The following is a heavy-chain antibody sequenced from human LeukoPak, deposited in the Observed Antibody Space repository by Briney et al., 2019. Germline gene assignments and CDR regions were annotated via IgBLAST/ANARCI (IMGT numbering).Heavy chain of an antibody. CDR1: GFTFSSYS. J-gene: IGHJ4*02. V-gene: IGHV3-21*01. Sequence: PGGSLRLSCAASGFTFSSYSMNWVRQAPGKGLEWVSSISSSSSYIYYADSVKGRFTISRDNAKNSLYLQMNSLRAEDTAVYYCAREQVGYYDSSGPFDYWGQGTPVTVSS. CDR3: AREQVGYYDSSGPFDY. D-gene: IGHD3-22*01. CDR2: ISSSSSYI.